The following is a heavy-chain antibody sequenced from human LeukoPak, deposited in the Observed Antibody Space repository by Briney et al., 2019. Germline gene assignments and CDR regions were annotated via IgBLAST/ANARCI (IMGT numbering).Heavy chain of an antibody. D-gene: IGHD6-19*01. Sequence: GGSLRLSCAASGFTFSNYAMSWVRQAPGKGLEWVSAISGSGGNTYYADSVKGRFTISRDNSKNTLYLQMNSLRAEDTAVYYCAKASSGWYLYYFDYWGQGTLVTVSS. CDR3: AKASSGWYLYYFDY. CDR2: ISGSGGNT. CDR1: GFTFSNYA. J-gene: IGHJ4*02. V-gene: IGHV3-23*01.